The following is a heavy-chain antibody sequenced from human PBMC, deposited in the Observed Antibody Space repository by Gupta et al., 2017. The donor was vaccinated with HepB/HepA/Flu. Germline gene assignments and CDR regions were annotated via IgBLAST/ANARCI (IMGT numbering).Heavy chain of an antibody. CDR1: GFTFSNAW. J-gene: IGHJ6*02. D-gene: IGHD6-13*01. V-gene: IGHV3-15*01. Sequence: EVQLVESGGGLVKPGGSLRLSCAASGFTFSNAWMSWVRQAPGKGLEWVGRIKSKTDGGTTDYAAPVKGRFTISRDDSKNTLYLQMSSLKTEDTAVYYCTTEWGSSSWYYYYYGMDVWGQGTTVTVSS. CDR3: TTEWGSSSWYYYYYGMDV. CDR2: IKSKTDGGTT.